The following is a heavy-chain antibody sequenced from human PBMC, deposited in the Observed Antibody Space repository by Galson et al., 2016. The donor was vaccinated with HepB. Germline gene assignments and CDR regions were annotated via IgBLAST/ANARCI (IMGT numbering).Heavy chain of an antibody. CDR1: GFTFSSYA. D-gene: IGHD5-24*01. Sequence: SLRLSCAASGFTFSSYAMSWVRQAPGKGLEWVSAISGSGGSTYYADSEKGRSTISRDNARNSLYPQMKRLRAEDTGIYYRAREGLADGSYFDYWGRGTLVTVS. CDR3: AREGLADGSYFDY. V-gene: IGHV3-23*01. CDR2: ISGSGGST. J-gene: IGHJ4*02.